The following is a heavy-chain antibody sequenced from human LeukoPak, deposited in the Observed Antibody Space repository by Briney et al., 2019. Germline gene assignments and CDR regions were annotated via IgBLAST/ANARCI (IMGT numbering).Heavy chain of an antibody. V-gene: IGHV1-69*13. J-gene: IGHJ4*02. D-gene: IGHD7-27*01. CDR3: ARVLTAGVTGSYYFDY. CDR1: GYTFTSYG. Sequence: ASVKVSCKASGYTFTSYGISWVRQAPGQGLEWMGGIIPIFGTANYAQKFQGRVTITADESTSTAYMELSSLRSEDTAVYYCARVLTAGVTGSYYFDYWGQGTLVTVSS. CDR2: IIPIFGTA.